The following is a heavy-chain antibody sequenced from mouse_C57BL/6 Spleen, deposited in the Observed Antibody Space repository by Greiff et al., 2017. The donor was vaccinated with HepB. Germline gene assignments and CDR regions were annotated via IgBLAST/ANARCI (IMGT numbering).Heavy chain of an antibody. J-gene: IGHJ2*01. V-gene: IGHV5-16*01. Sequence: EVKLMESEGGLVQPGSSMKLSCTASGFTFSDYYMAWVRQVPEKGLEWVANINYDGSSTYYLDSLKSRFIISRDNAKNILYLQMSSLKSEDTATYYCARDQPLDYWGQGTTLTVSS. CDR3: ARDQPLDY. CDR2: INYDGSST. D-gene: IGHD6-1*01. CDR1: GFTFSDYY.